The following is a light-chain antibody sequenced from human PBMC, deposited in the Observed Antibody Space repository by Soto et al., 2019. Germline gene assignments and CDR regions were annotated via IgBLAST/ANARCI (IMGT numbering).Light chain of an antibody. CDR2: AAS. Sequence: AIRMTQSPSSFSASPGDRVTITCRASQDISSYLAWYQQKPGKAPKLLIYAASTLQSGVPSRFSGSGSGTDFTLTISCLQSEDFATYYCQQYYSYPQTFGQGTKVEIK. CDR1: QDISSY. V-gene: IGKV1-8*01. CDR3: QQYYSYPQT. J-gene: IGKJ1*01.